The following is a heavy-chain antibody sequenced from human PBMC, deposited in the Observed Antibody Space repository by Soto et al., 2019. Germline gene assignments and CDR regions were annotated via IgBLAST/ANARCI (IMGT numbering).Heavy chain of an antibody. Sequence: SETLSLTCTVSGGSVSSGSYYWSWIRQPPGKGLEWIGYIYYSGSTNYNPSLKSRVTISVDTSKNQFSLKLSSVTTADTAVYYCARVWDIVLVPAAKVDPWGQGTLVTVSS. D-gene: IGHD2-2*01. CDR3: ARVWDIVLVPAAKVDP. J-gene: IGHJ5*02. V-gene: IGHV4-61*01. CDR2: IYYSGST. CDR1: GGSVSSGSYY.